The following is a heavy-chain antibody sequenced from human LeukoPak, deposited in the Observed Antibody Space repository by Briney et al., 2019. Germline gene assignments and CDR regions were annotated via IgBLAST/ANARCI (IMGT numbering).Heavy chain of an antibody. CDR2: IYVSGIT. Sequence: PSETLSLTCSVSGGSIRSYYWSWIRQPAGKGLEWIGRIYVSGITHYNPSLKNRVTMSEDTSKNQFSLNLRSVTAADMAVYYCARGAPNSGWFDFWGQGALVTVSS. CDR3: ARGAPNSGWFDF. J-gene: IGHJ4*02. V-gene: IGHV4-4*07. D-gene: IGHD6-19*01. CDR1: GGSIRSYY.